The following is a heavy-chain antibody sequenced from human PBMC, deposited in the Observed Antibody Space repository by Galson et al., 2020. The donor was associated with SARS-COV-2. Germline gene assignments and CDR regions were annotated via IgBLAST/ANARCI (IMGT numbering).Heavy chain of an antibody. V-gene: IGHV4-34*01. Sequence: SQTLQLTCRVDGGSFSGYYWTWIRQPPGKGLEWIGEINHNGGATYNPSLNSRVAISLDTSKNHFSLQLTSVTAADTAVYYCARRGGSNSPWGNKFDSWGQGTLVTVSS. CDR2: INHNGGA. CDR1: GGSFSGYY. CDR3: ARRGGSNSPWGNKFDS. J-gene: IGHJ5*01. D-gene: IGHD3-16*01.